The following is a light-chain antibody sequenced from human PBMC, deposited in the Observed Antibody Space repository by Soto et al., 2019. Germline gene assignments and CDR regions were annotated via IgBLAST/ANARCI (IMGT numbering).Light chain of an antibody. J-gene: IGKJ4*01. CDR3: QQYGGSPRVT. V-gene: IGKV3-20*01. CDR2: SAS. CDR1: QSVSSNY. Sequence: EIVLTQSPGTLSLSPGERVTLSCRASQSVSSNYLAWYQQKPGQAPRLLIYSASSRATGIPDRFSGSGSGTDFTLTINRLEPEDFAVYYCQQYGGSPRVTFGGGTKVELQ.